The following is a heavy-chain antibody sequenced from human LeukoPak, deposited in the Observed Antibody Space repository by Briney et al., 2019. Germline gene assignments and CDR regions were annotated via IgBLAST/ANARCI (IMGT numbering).Heavy chain of an antibody. J-gene: IGHJ4*02. D-gene: IGHD3-22*01. CDR3: ARDRSVHYYDSSGYYFLDY. CDR1: GCTFSSYW. V-gene: IGHV3-7*01. CDR2: IKQDGSEK. Sequence: GGSLRLSCAASGCTFSSYWMSWVRQAPGKGLEWVANIKQDGSEKYYVDSVKGRFTISRDNAKNSLYLQMNSLRAEDTAVYYCARDRSVHYYDSSGYYFLDYWGQGTLVTVSS.